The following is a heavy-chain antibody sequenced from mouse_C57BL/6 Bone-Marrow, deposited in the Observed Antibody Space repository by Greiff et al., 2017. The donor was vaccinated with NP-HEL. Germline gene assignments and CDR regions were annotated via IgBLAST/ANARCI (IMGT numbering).Heavy chain of an antibody. V-gene: IGHV5-6*02. CDR3: ASPYDYDVAWFAY. CDR2: ISSGGSYT. J-gene: IGHJ3*01. Sequence: EVKLVESGGDLVKPGGSLKLSCAASGFTFSSYGMSWVRQTPDKRLEWVATISSGGSYTYYPDSVKGRFTISRDNAKNTLYLQMSILKSEDTAMYYCASPYDYDVAWFAYWGQGTLVTVSA. CDR1: GFTFSSYG. D-gene: IGHD2-4*01.